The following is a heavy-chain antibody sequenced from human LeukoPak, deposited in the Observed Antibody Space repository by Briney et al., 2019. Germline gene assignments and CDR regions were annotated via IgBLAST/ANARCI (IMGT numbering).Heavy chain of an antibody. CDR1: GGSISSYY. V-gene: IGHV4-4*07. J-gene: IGHJ4*02. CDR2: IYTSGST. Sequence: SSETLSLTCTVSGGSISSYYWSWIRQPAGKGLEWIGRIYTSGSTNYNPSLKSRVTMSVDTSKNQFSLKLSSVTAADTAVYYCARDRSHSGSRTVSDYWGQGTLVTVSS. CDR3: ARDRSHSGSRTVSDY. D-gene: IGHD1-26*01.